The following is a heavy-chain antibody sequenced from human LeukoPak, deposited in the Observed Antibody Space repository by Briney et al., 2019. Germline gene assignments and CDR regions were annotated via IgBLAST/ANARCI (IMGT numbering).Heavy chain of an antibody. CDR1: GFTFSSYG. J-gene: IGHJ4*02. V-gene: IGHV3-30*02. D-gene: IGHD6-13*01. CDR3: AREALAAAGRVHDY. Sequence: GGSLRLSCAASGFTFSSYGMHWVRQAPGKGLEWVAFIRYDGSNKYYADSVKGRFTISRDNSKDTLYLQMNSLRAEDTAVYYCAREALAAAGRVHDYWGQGTLVTVSS. CDR2: IRYDGSNK.